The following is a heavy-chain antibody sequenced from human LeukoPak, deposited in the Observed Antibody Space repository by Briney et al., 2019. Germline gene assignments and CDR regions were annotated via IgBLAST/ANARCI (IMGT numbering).Heavy chain of an antibody. D-gene: IGHD3-3*02. CDR1: GYSFRSYA. V-gene: IGHV3-30*04. CDR3: ACAFDYYYYMDV. J-gene: IGHJ6*03. CDR2: ISYDGSNK. Sequence: PGGSLRLSCAASGYSFRSYAMHWVRQAPGKGLEWVAVISYDGSNKYYADSVKGRFTISRDNSKNTLYLQMNSLRAEDTAVYYCACAFDYYYYMDVWGKGTTVTVSS.